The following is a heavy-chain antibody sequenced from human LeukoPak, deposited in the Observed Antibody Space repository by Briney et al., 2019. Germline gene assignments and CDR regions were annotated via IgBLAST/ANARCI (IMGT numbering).Heavy chain of an antibody. CDR2: INHSGST. D-gene: IGHD6-13*01. Sequence: KPSETLSLTCAVYGGSFSGYYWSWIRQPPGKGLEWIGEINHSGSTNYNPSLKSRVTISVDTSKNQSSLKLSSVTAADTAVYYCARGEGSLAYFDYWGQGTLVTVSS. CDR3: ARGEGSLAYFDY. J-gene: IGHJ4*02. V-gene: IGHV4-34*01. CDR1: GGSFSGYY.